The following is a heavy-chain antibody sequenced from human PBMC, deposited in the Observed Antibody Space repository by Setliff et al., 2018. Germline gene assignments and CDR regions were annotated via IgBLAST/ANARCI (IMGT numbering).Heavy chain of an antibody. J-gene: IGHJ5*02. V-gene: IGHV2-5*02. CDR2: VYWDGDQ. D-gene: IGHD6-6*01. CDR3: ALRRGNEWHLVRWFDP. Sequence: SGPAGEPTQTLTLTCTFSGFSLNTTGEGVGWIRQPPGKALEWLALVYWDGDQRYSPSLNSRLSITKDSSKSQVFLTMTNMDPVDTATYYCALRRGNEWHLVRWFDPWGPGIQVTSPQ. CDR1: GFSLNTTGEG.